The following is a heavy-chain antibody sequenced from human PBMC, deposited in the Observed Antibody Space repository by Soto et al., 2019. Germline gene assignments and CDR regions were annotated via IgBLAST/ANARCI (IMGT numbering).Heavy chain of an antibody. J-gene: IGHJ2*01. V-gene: IGHV3-73*01. Sequence: PGGSLRLSCAASGFTFGASALQWVRQASGKGLEWLGRIGSKGETYATAYAASVKGRFTISRDDSKNTAYLQMNSLKTEDTAVYYCTRHAVQYCGGDCYLLPYFDLWGRGTLVTVSS. CDR2: IGSKGETYAT. CDR3: TRHAVQYCGGDCYLLPYFDL. CDR1: GFTFGASA. D-gene: IGHD2-21*02.